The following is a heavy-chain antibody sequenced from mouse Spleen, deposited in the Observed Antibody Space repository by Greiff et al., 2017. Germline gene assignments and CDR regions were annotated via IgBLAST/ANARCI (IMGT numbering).Heavy chain of an antibody. CDR1: GFTFSSYA. Sequence: EVKLVESGGGLVKPGGSLKLSCAASGFTFSSYAMSWVRQTPEKRLEWVATISSGGSYTYYPDSVKGRFTISRDNAKNTLYLQMSSLRSEDTAMYYCARPIYGSSPFAYWGQGTLVTVSA. CDR2: ISSGGSYT. CDR3: ARPIYGSSPFAY. V-gene: IGHV5-9-1*01. D-gene: IGHD1-1*01. J-gene: IGHJ3*01.